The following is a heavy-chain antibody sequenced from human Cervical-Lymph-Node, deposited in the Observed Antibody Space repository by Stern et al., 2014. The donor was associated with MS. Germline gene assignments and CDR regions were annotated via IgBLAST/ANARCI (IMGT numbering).Heavy chain of an antibody. CDR1: GYTFRNFG. CDR3: VSHQNGTSGYFDY. Sequence: QVQLVQSGPELKRPGASVKVSCKGFGYTFRNFGMNWVRQAPGQGLEWMGWINTNTENPTYAQAFTGRFVFSLDTSVNTAFLEISGLRAADTAVYFCVSHQNGTSGYFDYGGQGSLVTVSS. CDR2: INTNTENP. D-gene: IGHD1-1*01. V-gene: IGHV7-4-1*02. J-gene: IGHJ4*02.